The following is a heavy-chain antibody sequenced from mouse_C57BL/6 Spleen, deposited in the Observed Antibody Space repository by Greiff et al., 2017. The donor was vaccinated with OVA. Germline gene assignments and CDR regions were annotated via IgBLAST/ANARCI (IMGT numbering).Heavy chain of an antibody. CDR3: ARGGSPLAMYY. CDR2: IYPSDSET. V-gene: IGHV1-61*01. J-gene: IGHJ4*01. D-gene: IGHD1-1*01. CDR1: GYTFTSYW. Sequence: VQLQQPGAELVRPGSSVKLSCKASGYTFTSYWMDWVKQRPGQGLEWIGNIYPSDSETHYNQKFKDKATLTVDKSSSTAYMQLSSLTSEDSAVYYGARGGSPLAMYYWGQGPPFTFSS.